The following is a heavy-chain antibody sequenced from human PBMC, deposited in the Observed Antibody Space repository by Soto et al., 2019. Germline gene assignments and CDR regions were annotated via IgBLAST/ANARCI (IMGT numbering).Heavy chain of an antibody. CDR3: ARDDVGATAFFGSLDY. D-gene: IGHD1-26*01. V-gene: IGHV3-30*12. CDR1: FCRSG. CDR2: IRYDGSST. J-gene: IGHJ4*01. Sequence: FCRSGRPRVRQDQDKGPEWVAHIRYDGSSTNYADAVKGRFTISRDNSKNTLYLQMDSLRAEDTAVYYCARDDVGATAFFGSLDYWGHGSLVTVYS.